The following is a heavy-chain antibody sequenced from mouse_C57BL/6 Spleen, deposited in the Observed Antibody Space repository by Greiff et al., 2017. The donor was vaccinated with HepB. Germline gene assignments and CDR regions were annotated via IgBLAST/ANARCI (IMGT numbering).Heavy chain of an antibody. CDR2: IHPNSGST. D-gene: IGHD1-1*01. Sequence: QVQLQQPGAELVKPGASVKLSCKASGYTFTSYWMHWVKQRPGQGLEWIGMIHPNSGSTNYNEKFKSKATLTVDKSSSTAYMQLSSLTSEDSAVYYCASGHYGSRGYFDYWGQGTTLTVSS. CDR1: GYTFTSYW. CDR3: ASGHYGSRGYFDY. J-gene: IGHJ2*01. V-gene: IGHV1-64*01.